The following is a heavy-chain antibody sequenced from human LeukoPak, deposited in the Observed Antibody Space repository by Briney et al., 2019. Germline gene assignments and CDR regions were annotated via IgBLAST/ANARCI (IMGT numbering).Heavy chain of an antibody. D-gene: IGHD3-22*01. CDR2: IRYDGSNK. CDR1: GFTFSSYG. CDR3: ANAYYYDSSGYYFDY. V-gene: IGHV3-30*02. Sequence: TGGSLRLSCAASGFTFSSYGMHWVRQAPGKGLEGVAFIRYDGSNKYYVDSVKGRFTISRDNSKNTLYLQMNSLRAEDTAVYYCANAYYYDSSGYYFDYWGQGTLVTVSP. J-gene: IGHJ4*02.